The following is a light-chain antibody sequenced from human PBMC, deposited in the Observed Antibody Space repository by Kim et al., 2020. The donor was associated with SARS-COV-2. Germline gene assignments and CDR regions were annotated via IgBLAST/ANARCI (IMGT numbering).Light chain of an antibody. CDR2: TAS. CDR3: QQSYTTPYT. V-gene: IGKV1-39*01. CDR1: QSINSH. J-gene: IGKJ2*01. Sequence: SESGGDSVPITCRASQSINSHLNLYQQKPGKAPKLLIYTASRLQSWGPSRFSGSGSGTDFTLPISSVQPEDLATYYCQQSYTTPYTLGRGTDLEI.